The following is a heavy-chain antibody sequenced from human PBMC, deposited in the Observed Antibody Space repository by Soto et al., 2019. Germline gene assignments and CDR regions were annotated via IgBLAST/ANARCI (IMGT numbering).Heavy chain of an antibody. J-gene: IGHJ4*02. V-gene: IGHV1-46*04. D-gene: IGHD3-22*01. CDR2: INPSGGST. Sequence: ASVKVSCKASGCTFIRYYIHWVRQAPGQGLEWMGLINPSGGSTSYPQKLQGRVTMTRDTSTNTVFMELSSLRSEDTAVYYCARSTYYYDSNGFYPDYDYWGQGTLVTVSS. CDR1: GCTFIRYY. CDR3: ARSTYYYDSNGFYPDYDY.